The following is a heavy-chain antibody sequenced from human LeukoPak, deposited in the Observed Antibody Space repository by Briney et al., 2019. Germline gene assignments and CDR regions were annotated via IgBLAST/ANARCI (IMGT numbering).Heavy chain of an antibody. CDR2: ISSSSSYI. CDR1: GFTFSSYS. J-gene: IGHJ4*02. Sequence: PGGSLRLSCAASGFTFSSYSMNWVRQAPGKGLEWVSSISSSSSYIYYADSVKGRFTISRDNAKNTLYLQMNSLRAEDTAVYYCVRDGVSTIPLDYWGQGALVTVSS. D-gene: IGHD2-21*01. CDR3: VRDGVSTIPLDY. V-gene: IGHV3-21*01.